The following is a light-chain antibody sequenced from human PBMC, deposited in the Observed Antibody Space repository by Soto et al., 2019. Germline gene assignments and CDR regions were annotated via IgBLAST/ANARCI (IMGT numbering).Light chain of an antibody. CDR1: QSVLYSSNNKNY. V-gene: IGKV4-1*01. CDR2: WAS. J-gene: IGKJ1*01. Sequence: DIVMTQSPDSLAVSLGERATINCKSSQSVLYSSNNKNYVAWYQQKPGQHPTLLISWASNWEFGVPDRFSGSGSGTDFTLTTTSLQAEDVAVYYCQQYYGSPPRTFGQGTKVEIK. CDR3: QQYYGSPPRT.